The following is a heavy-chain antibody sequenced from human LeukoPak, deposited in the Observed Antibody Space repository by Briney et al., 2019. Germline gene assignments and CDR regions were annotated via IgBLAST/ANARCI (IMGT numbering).Heavy chain of an antibody. CDR1: GYTFIGYY. D-gene: IGHD2-15*01. J-gene: IGHJ4*02. V-gene: IGHV1-2*06. CDR3: ARVLRYCSGGSCYSFGY. CDR2: INLKSGST. Sequence: ASVKVSCKASGYTFIGYYMHWVRQAPGQGLEWMGRINLKSGSTNYAQKFQGRVTMTRNTSISTAYMELSSLRSEDTAVYYCARVLRYCSGGSCYSFGYWGQGTLVTVSS.